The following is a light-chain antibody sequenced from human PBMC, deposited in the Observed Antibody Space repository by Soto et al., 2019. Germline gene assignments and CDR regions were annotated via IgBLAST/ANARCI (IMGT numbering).Light chain of an antibody. Sequence: EIVMTQSPATLSVSPRERATLSCRASQRISSNLAWYQQKPGQAPRLLIYGSSTRATGIPERFSGSGSGTEFTLTISILKSEDFAVYYCQQYNNWPPAYTFGQGTKVEIK. V-gene: IGKV3-15*01. CDR1: QRISSN. CDR3: QQYNNWPPAYT. J-gene: IGKJ2*01. CDR2: GSS.